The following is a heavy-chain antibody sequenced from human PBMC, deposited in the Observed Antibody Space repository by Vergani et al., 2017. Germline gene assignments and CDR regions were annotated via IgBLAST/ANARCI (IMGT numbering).Heavy chain of an antibody. CDR1: GFTFSDYW. J-gene: IGHJ4*02. V-gene: IGHV3-7*03. Sequence: EVQLVESGGGLVQPGGSRRLSCAVSGFTFSDYWMSWVRQAPGKGLEWVANIKTDGSEKYYADSLKGRFTISRDNAKNSLYLQMNSLRVEDTAVYYCARGYSYVIYWGQGTLVTVSS. D-gene: IGHD5-18*01. CDR2: IKTDGSEK. CDR3: ARGYSYVIY.